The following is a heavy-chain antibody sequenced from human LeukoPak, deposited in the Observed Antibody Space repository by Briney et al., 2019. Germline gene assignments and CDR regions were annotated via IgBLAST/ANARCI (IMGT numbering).Heavy chain of an antibody. D-gene: IGHD3-10*01. CDR2: MNPNSGNT. J-gene: IGHJ5*02. CDR3: ARRKPTSGAQYWFDP. Sequence: ASVKVSCKASGYTFTSYDINWVRQATAQGLEWMGWMNPNSGNTGYAQEFQGRVTMTRDTSISTAYMELSSLTSEDTAVYYCARRKPTSGAQYWFDPWGQGTLVTVSS. V-gene: IGHV1-8*01. CDR1: GYTFTSYD.